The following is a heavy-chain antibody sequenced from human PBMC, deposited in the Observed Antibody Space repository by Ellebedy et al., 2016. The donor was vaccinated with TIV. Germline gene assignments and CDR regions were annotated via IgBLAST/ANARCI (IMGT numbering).Heavy chain of an antibody. V-gene: IGHV3-48*01. Sequence: GESLKISCAASGFTFSIYGMQWVRQAPGKGLEWVSYISSSGSIIHYADSVKGRFTISRDNPKNSLFLQMGSLRAEDTAIYYCARDNDGDGFDYWGQGTLVTVSS. J-gene: IGHJ4*02. D-gene: IGHD3-10*01. CDR2: ISSSGSII. CDR1: GFTFSIYG. CDR3: ARDNDGDGFDY.